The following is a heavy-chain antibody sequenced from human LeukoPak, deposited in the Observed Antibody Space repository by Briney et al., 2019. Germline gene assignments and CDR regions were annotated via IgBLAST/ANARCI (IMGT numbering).Heavy chain of an antibody. J-gene: IGHJ4*02. V-gene: IGHV5-51*01. D-gene: IGHD3-22*01. CDR1: GYSFNSYW. CDR2: IYPGDSNI. Sequence: GEPLKISCKGSGYSFNSYWIGWVRQMPGKGLEWMGIIYPGDSNIRYSPSFQGQVTISADKSISTAYLQWNSLKASDTAMYYCARRAYYESSGSYDCWGQGTLVTVSS. CDR3: ARRAYYESSGSYDC.